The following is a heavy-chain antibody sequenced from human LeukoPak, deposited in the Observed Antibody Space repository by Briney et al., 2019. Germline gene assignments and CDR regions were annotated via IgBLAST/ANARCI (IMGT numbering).Heavy chain of an antibody. J-gene: IGHJ4*02. CDR2: IYPGDSDT. CDR3: ARMGHWPSFYYAVRRSGSYGEEYYFDY. D-gene: IGHD1-26*01. CDR1: GYSFTSYW. V-gene: IGHV5-51*01. Sequence: GESLKISCKGSGYSFTSYWIGWVCQMPGKGLEWMGIIYPGDSDTRYSPSFQGQVTIPADKSISTAYLQWSSLKASDTAMYYCARMGHWPSFYYAVRRSGSYGEEYYFDYWGQGTLVTVSS.